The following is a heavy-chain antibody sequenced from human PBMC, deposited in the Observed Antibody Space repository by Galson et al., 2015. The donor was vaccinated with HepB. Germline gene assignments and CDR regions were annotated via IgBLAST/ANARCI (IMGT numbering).Heavy chain of an antibody. CDR1: GYTFTGYY. CDR3: ARVRSAYSGSLKFDY. V-gene: IGHV1-2*02. CDR2: INPNSGGT. D-gene: IGHD1-26*01. Sequence: SVKVSCKASGYTFTGYYMHWVRQAPGQGLEWMGWINPNSGGTNYAQKFQGRVTMTRDTSISTAYMELSRLRSDDTAVYYCARVRSAYSGSLKFDYWGQGTLVTVSS. J-gene: IGHJ4*02.